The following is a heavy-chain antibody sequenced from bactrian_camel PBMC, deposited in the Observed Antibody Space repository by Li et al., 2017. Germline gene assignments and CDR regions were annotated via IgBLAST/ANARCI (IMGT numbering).Heavy chain of an antibody. Sequence: VQLVESGGGSVQAGGSLRLSCALSGLLVRSNRMGWFRQAPGKEREGVAHIFTCDNSTYYAEAVKDRFTISQDNAKNTVYLQMNSLKPEDTAMYYCAVDRFAPPARSLSPGEYADWGQGTQVTVS. V-gene: IGHV3S40*01. CDR3: AVDRFAPPARSLSPGEYAD. D-gene: IGHD6*01. CDR2: IFTCDNST. CDR1: GLLVRSNR. J-gene: IGHJ4*01.